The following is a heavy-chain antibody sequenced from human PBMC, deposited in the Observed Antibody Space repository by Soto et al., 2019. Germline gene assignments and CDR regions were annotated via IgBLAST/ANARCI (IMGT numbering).Heavy chain of an antibody. J-gene: IGHJ6*02. V-gene: IGHV1-69*13. CDR3: VINMITDGYYYYYGMDV. CDR1: GGTFSSYA. Sequence: ASVKVSCKASGGTFSSYAISWVRQAPGRGLEWMGGIIPIFGTANYAQKFQGRVTITADESTSTAYMELSSLRSEDTAVYYCVINMITDGYYYYYGMDVWGQGTTVTVSS. CDR2: IIPIFGTA. D-gene: IGHD3-22*01.